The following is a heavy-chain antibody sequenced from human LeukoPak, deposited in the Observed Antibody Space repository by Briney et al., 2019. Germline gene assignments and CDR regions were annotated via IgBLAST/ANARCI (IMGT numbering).Heavy chain of an antibody. CDR1: GGSISSYY. D-gene: IGHD2-15*01. J-gene: IGHJ4*02. CDR2: IFYGGIT. V-gene: IGHV4-59*01. Sequence: SETLSLTCTVSGGSISSYYWNWVRQPPGKGLEWIAYIFYGGITKYNPSLKTRVTISVDTSKNQFSLKLNSVIAADTAVYYCARGQRRGGSGEMDFWGQGTRVTVSP. CDR3: ARGQRRGGSGEMDF.